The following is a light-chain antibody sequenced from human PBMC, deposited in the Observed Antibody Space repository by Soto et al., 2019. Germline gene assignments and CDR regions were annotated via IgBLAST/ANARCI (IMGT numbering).Light chain of an antibody. J-gene: IGLJ1*01. Sequence: QSALTQPASVSGSPGQSITISCTGTSSDVGSYNLVSWYQQHPGKAPKLMIYEGSKRPSGVSNRLSGSKSGNTASLTISGLQAEDEADYYCCSYAGSSTPFVFGTGTKV. CDR1: SSDVGSYNL. V-gene: IGLV2-23*01. CDR3: CSYAGSSTPFV. CDR2: EGS.